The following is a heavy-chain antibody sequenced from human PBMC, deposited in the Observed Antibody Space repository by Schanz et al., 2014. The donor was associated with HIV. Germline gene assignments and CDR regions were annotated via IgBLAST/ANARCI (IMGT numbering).Heavy chain of an antibody. Sequence: EMQLVESGGGLVQPGGSLRLSCAASGFNFSFYWISWVRQAPGKGLEWVANIKQDGSEKYYVDSVKGRFTISRDNAKNSPHLQMNSLRVDDTAVYYCARDRQPSSYRGLDVWGQGTTVTVSS. CDR1: GFNFSFYW. D-gene: IGHD6-6*01. CDR2: IKQDGSEK. J-gene: IGHJ6*02. V-gene: IGHV3-7*03. CDR3: ARDRQPSSYRGLDV.